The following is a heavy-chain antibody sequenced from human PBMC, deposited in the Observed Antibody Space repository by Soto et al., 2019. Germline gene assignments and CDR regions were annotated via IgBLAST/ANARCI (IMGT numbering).Heavy chain of an antibody. CDR3: ARVAI. CDR2: IKQDGTEK. V-gene: IGHV3-7*01. Sequence: EVQLVESGGGLVQPGGSLRLSCAASGFTFSNYWMSWVRQAPGKGLEWVANIKQDGTEKNYVDSVRGRFTISRDNAKNSLDPQMNSLTAEDTAVYYCARVAIWGQGTLVTVSS. D-gene: IGHD5-12*01. CDR1: GFTFSNYW. J-gene: IGHJ4*02.